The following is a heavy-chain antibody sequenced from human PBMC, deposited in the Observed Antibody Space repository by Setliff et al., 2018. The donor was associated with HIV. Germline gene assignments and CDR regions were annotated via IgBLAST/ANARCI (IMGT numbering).Heavy chain of an antibody. J-gene: IGHJ4*02. D-gene: IGHD3-3*01. Sequence: ASVKVSCKASGYSLTDFYIHWVRQAPGQGLEWMGWITPNSGGTEYAGKFQGRVTLTRDTSINTAYMELTRLASDDTAVYYCAGVSSQFSEWRKDYFEYWGRGSLVTSPQ. V-gene: IGHV1-2*02. CDR2: ITPNSGGT. CDR3: AGVSSQFSEWRKDYFEY. CDR1: GYSLTDFY.